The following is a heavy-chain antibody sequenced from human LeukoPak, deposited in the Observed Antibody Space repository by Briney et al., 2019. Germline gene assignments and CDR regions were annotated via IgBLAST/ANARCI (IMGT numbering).Heavy chain of an antibody. D-gene: IGHD3-22*01. V-gene: IGHV1-2*02. CDR1: GYTFTGYY. Sequence: GASVKVSCMASGYTFTGYYMHWVRQAPGQGLEWMGWINPNSGGTNYGQKFQGRVTMTMDTSISTAYMELSSLRVDDTAVYYCVRGRVWYYDMSGYHLDYWGQGTRVTVSS. J-gene: IGHJ4*02. CDR3: VRGRVWYYDMSGYHLDY. CDR2: INPNSGGT.